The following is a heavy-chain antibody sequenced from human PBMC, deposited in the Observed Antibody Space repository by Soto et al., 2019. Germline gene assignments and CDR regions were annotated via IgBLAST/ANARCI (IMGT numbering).Heavy chain of an antibody. CDR1: GYTFTGYY. V-gene: IGHV1-2*04. D-gene: IGHD3-10*01. CDR2: INPNSGGK. CDR3: ARGAPGDGKRNWYLDL. Sequence: QVQLVQSGAEVKKPGASVKVSCKASGYTFTGYYMHWVRQAPGQGLEWMGWINPNSGGKNYAQKFQGWVPMTRETNISTAYMELSRMRSDDTAVYYCARGAPGDGKRNWYLDLWGRGNLVTDSS. J-gene: IGHJ2*01.